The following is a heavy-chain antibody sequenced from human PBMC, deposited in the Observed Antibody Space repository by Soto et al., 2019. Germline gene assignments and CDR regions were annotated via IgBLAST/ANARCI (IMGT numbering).Heavy chain of an antibody. D-gene: IGHD3-10*01. CDR1: GFTFNNNW. J-gene: IGHJ4*02. CDR3: TRGPRPISTGTGAY. Sequence: GGSLRLSCTASGFTFNNNWMHWVRQAPGKGLVWVARIDSYSTTTNYADSVKGRFTISRDNAKNTVFLHLNSLTDEDTGLYYCTRGPRPISTGTGAYWGQGTQVTVSS. CDR2: IDSYSTTT. V-gene: IGHV3-74*01.